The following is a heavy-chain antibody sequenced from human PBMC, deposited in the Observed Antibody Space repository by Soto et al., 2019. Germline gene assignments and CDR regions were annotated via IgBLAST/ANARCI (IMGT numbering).Heavy chain of an antibody. CDR3: ARDPTLWYFDL. V-gene: IGHV4-34*01. J-gene: IGHJ2*01. CDR1: CGSFSGYY. Sequence: SETLSLTCAVYCGSFSGYYWSWIRQPPGKGLEWIGEINHSGSTNYNPSLKSRVTISVDTSKNQFSLKLSSVTAADTAMYYCARDPTLWYFDLWGRGTLVTVSS. CDR2: INHSGST.